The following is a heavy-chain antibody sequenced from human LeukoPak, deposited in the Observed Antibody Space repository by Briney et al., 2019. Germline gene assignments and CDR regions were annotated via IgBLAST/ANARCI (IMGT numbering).Heavy chain of an antibody. D-gene: IGHD5-24*01. Sequence: ASVKVSCKASGGTFSSYAISWVRQAPGQGLEWMGIINPSGGSTSYAQKFQGRVTMTRDTSTSTVYMELSSLRSEDTAVYYCARGNQRWLQLRYYFDYWGQGTLVTVSS. CDR1: GGTFSSYA. CDR2: INPSGGST. V-gene: IGHV1-46*01. J-gene: IGHJ4*02. CDR3: ARGNQRWLQLRYYFDY.